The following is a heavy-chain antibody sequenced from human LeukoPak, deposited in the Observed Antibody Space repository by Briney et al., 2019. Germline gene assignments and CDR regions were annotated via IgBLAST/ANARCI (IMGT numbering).Heavy chain of an antibody. J-gene: IGHJ4*02. Sequence: QSGGSLRLSCAASGFTFDDYAMHWVRQAPGKGLEWVSGISWNSGSIGYADSVKGRFTIARDNAKNSLYLQMNSLRAEDTALYYCAKDRSSGWYRYSDYWGQGTLVTVSS. D-gene: IGHD6-19*01. CDR1: GFTFDDYA. CDR3: AKDRSSGWYRYSDY. V-gene: IGHV3-9*01. CDR2: ISWNSGSI.